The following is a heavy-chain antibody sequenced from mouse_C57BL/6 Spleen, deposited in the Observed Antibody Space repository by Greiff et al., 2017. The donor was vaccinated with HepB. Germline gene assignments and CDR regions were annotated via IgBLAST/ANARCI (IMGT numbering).Heavy chain of an antibody. J-gene: IGHJ4*01. D-gene: IGHD2-4*01. CDR3: ARKGDYDEDYAMDC. CDR1: GFSLTSYG. CDR2: IWSGGST. Sequence: QVQLKESGPGLVQPSQSLSITCTVSGFSLTSYGVHWVRQSPGKGLEWLGVIWSGGSTDYNAAFISRLSISKDNSKSQVFFKMNSLQADDTAIYYCARKGDYDEDYAMDCWGEGTSVTVSS. V-gene: IGHV2-2*01.